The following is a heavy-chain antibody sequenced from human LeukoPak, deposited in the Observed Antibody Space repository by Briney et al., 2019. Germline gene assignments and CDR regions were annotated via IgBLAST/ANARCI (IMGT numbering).Heavy chain of an antibody. J-gene: IGHJ4*02. CDR3: ARGGDPYYDFWDINTGDY. CDR1: GFTFSSYW. Sequence: GGSLRLSCAASGFTFSSYWMSWVRQAPGKGLEWVANIKQDGSEKYYVDSVKGRFTISRDNAKNSLYLQMNSLRAEDTAAYYCARGGDPYYDFWDINTGDYWGQGTLVTVSS. CDR2: IKQDGSEK. V-gene: IGHV3-7*01. D-gene: IGHD3-3*01.